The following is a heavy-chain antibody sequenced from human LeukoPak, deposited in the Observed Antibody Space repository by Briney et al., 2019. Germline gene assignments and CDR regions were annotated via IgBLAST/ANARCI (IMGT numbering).Heavy chain of an antibody. D-gene: IGHD3-22*01. Sequence: GASVKVSCKASGYTFTSYAMHWVRQAPGQRLEWMGWINAGNGNTKYSQEFQGRVTITRDTSASTAYMELSSLRAEDTAVYYCARKTDSGGQGDYWGPGTLVTVSS. CDR1: GYTFTSYA. CDR3: ARKTDSGGQGDY. V-gene: IGHV1-3*03. CDR2: INAGNGNT. J-gene: IGHJ4*02.